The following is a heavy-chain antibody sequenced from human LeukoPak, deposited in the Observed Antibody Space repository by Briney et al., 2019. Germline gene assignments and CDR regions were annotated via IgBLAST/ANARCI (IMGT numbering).Heavy chain of an antibody. J-gene: IGHJ4*02. Sequence: PGGSLRLSCSASGFSFSGNAMHWVRQAPGKGLEYVSAISSNGAGTYYVDSVKGRFTISRDNSKNTLYLQTSSLRLEDTALYYCVKGGSEGGDYWGQGTLVTVSS. D-gene: IGHD1-26*01. V-gene: IGHV3-64D*09. CDR2: ISSNGAGT. CDR3: VKGGSEGGDY. CDR1: GFSFSGNA.